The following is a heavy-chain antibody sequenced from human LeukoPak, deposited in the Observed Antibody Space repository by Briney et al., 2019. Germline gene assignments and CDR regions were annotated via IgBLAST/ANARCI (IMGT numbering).Heavy chain of an antibody. Sequence: GGSLRLSCAASGFTFSSYAMHWVRQAPGKGLEWVSAISGSGGSTYYADSVKGRFTISRDNSKNTLYLQMNSLRAEDTAVYYCAKVSYYGSGSYYDYWGQGTLVTVSS. CDR1: GFTFSSYA. V-gene: IGHV3-23*01. J-gene: IGHJ4*02. CDR3: AKVSYYGSGSYYDY. D-gene: IGHD3-10*01. CDR2: ISGSGGST.